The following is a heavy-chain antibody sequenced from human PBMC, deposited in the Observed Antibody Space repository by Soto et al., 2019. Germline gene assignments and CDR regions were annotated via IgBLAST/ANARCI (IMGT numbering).Heavy chain of an antibody. J-gene: IGHJ5*02. D-gene: IGHD3-16*01. V-gene: IGHV1-8*02. CDR1: GYTFINYD. Sequence: QVQLVQSGAEVKEPGASVRVSCKASGYTFINYDISWVRQATGQGLEWMGWMNPGSGKTSYANKFQGRVTMTRDASTSTAHLELSNLTSEDTAVYYCARMASFGTLNWFDPWGQGTLVTVSS. CDR3: ARMASFGTLNWFDP. CDR2: MNPGSGKT.